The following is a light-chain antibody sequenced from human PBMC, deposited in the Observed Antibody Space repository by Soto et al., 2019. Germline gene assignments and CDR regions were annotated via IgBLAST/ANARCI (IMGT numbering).Light chain of an antibody. CDR3: SSYEGSKNFV. CDR2: EVS. Sequence: QSVLTQPPSASGSPGQSVTISCTGTSSGVGGYNYVSWYQQHPGKAPKFIIYEVSKRPSGVPDRFSGSKSGNTASLTVSGLQAEDEADYYSSSYEGSKNFVFGTGTKVTVL. J-gene: IGLJ1*01. V-gene: IGLV2-8*01. CDR1: SSGVGGYNY.